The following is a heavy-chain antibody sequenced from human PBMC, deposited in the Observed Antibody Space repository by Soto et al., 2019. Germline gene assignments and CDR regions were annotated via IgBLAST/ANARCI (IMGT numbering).Heavy chain of an antibody. CDR1: GYTFSSYG. D-gene: IGHD4-17*01. J-gene: IGHJ4*02. CDR3: ASVDYGAYIPHFDY. V-gene: IGHV1-18*04. CDR2: ITTRNDNT. Sequence: EASVKVSCKASGYTFSSYGISWVRQAPGQGLEWMGWITTRNDNTNYAQKLQGRVTMTTDTSTRTAYMELRSLRSDDTAIYYCASVDYGAYIPHFDYWGQGTLVTVSS.